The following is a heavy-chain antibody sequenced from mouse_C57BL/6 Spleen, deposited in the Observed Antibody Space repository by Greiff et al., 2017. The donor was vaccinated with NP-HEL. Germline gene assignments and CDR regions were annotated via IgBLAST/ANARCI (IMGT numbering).Heavy chain of an antibody. CDR2: IWSDGST. J-gene: IGHJ4*01. Sequence: QVQLQQSGPGLVAPSQSLSITCTVSGFSLTSYGVHWVRQPPGKGLEWLVVIWSDGSTTYNSALKSRLSISKDNSKSQVFLKMNSLQTDDTAMYYCARHPDSSGYSYAMDYWGQGTSVTVSS. D-gene: IGHD3-2*02. V-gene: IGHV2-6-1*01. CDR1: GFSLTSYG. CDR3: ARHPDSSGYSYAMDY.